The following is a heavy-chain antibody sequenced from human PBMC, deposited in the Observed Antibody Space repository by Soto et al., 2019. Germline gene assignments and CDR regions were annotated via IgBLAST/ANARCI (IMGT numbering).Heavy chain of an antibody. Sequence: KVSCKASGGTFSSYAISWVRQAPGQGLEWMGGIIPIFGTANYAQKFQGRVTITADESTSTAYMELSSLRSEDTAVYYCASELSIAAAGPRDWFDPWGQGTLVTVSS. V-gene: IGHV1-69*01. J-gene: IGHJ5*02. CDR2: IIPIFGTA. CDR1: GGTFSSYA. D-gene: IGHD6-13*01. CDR3: ASELSIAAAGPRDWFDP.